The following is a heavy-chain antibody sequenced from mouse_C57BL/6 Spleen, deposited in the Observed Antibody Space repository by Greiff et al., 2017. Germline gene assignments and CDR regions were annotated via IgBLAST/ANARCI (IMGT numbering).Heavy chain of an antibody. J-gene: IGHJ2*01. D-gene: IGHD3-3*01. CDR3: ARHPLGGYFDY. V-gene: IGHV1-82*01. Sequence: VQLQQSGPELVKPGASVKISCKASGYAFSSSWMNWVKQRPGKGLEWIGRIYPGDGDTNYNGKFKGKATLTADKSSSTAYMQLSSLTSEDSAVYFCARHPLGGYFDYWGQGTTLTVSS. CDR1: GYAFSSSW. CDR2: IYPGDGDT.